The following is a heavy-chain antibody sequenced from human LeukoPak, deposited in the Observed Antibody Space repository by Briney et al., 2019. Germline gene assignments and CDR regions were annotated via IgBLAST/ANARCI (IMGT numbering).Heavy chain of an antibody. J-gene: IGHJ4*02. Sequence: GGSLRLSCVASGFTFSRNAMSWVRQAPGKGLEWVSSLSGSGGDTYYADSVKGRFTISRDNSKNTLYLQMNSLRAEDTAVYYCARDIRGGLLYWGQGTLVTVSS. V-gene: IGHV3-23*01. CDR2: LSGSGGDT. CDR3: ARDIRGGLLY. D-gene: IGHD3-10*01. CDR1: GFTFSRNA.